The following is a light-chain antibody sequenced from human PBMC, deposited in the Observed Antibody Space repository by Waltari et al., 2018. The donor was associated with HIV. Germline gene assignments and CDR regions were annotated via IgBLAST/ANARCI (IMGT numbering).Light chain of an antibody. J-gene: IGLJ2*01. CDR3: CSYAGSSTLEV. CDR1: SSDVGSYNL. Sequence: QSALTQPASVSGSPGQSIPISCTGTSSDVGSYNLVSWYQQHPGKAPKLMIYEGSTRPSGVSNRFSGSKSGNTAYLTIAGLQAEDEADDYCCSYAGSSTLEVFGGGTKLTVL. V-gene: IGLV2-23*01. CDR2: EGS.